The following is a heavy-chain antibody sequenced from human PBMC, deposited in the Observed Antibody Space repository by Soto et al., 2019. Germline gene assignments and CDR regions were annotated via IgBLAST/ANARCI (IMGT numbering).Heavy chain of an antibody. CDR1: GYTFTSYG. D-gene: IGHD3-22*01. CDR2: IIPILGIA. V-gene: IGHV1-69*04. CDR3: ARGDDSSGYYPGP. J-gene: IGHJ5*02. Sequence: ASVKVSCKASGYTFTSYGISWVRQAPGQGLEWMGRIIPILGIANYAQKFQGRVTITADKSTSTAYMELSSLRSEDTAVYYCARGDDSSGYYPGPWGQGTLVTVSS.